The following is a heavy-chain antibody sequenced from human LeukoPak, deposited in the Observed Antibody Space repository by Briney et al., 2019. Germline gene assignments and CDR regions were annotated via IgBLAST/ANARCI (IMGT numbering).Heavy chain of an antibody. J-gene: IGHJ4*02. D-gene: IGHD1-26*01. Sequence: PGGSLRLSCVASGSTFSSYRLNWVRQAPGKGLEWVSSISSSSSYIYYAQSVKGRFTISRDNAKNSLYLQVNSLRAEDTAVYYCAKDMGRYSGSYYDYWGQGTLVTVSS. CDR3: AKDMGRYSGSYYDY. CDR2: ISSSSSYI. CDR1: GSTFSSYR. V-gene: IGHV3-21*01.